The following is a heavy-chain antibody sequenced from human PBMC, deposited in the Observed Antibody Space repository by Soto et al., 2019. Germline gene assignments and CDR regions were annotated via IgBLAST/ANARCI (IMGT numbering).Heavy chain of an antibody. D-gene: IGHD2-2*01. J-gene: IGHJ5*02. Sequence: ASVKVSCKVSGYTLTELSMHWVRQAPGKGLEWMGGFDPEDGETNYAQKFQGRVTMTRDTSANTAYMELSSLRSEDTAVYYCAREGDIVVVPAAFRFDPWGQGTPVTVSS. CDR1: GYTLTELS. CDR3: AREGDIVVVPAAFRFDP. V-gene: IGHV1-24*01. CDR2: FDPEDGET.